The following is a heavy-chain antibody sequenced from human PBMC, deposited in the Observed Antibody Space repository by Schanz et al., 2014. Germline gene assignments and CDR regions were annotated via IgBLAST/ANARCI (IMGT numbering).Heavy chain of an antibody. D-gene: IGHD3-3*01. J-gene: IGHJ4*02. Sequence: EVQLVESGGGLVQPGGSLRLSCETSGFTFSNHAMSWVRQAPGKGLEWVSGMSWNAGSLGYGDSVKGRLTISRDNAKNSLYLQMNSLTAEDTAVYYCARGVRIDYWGQGTLXTVSS. V-gene: IGHV3-20*04. CDR2: MSWNAGSL. CDR3: ARGVRIDY. CDR1: GFTFSNHA.